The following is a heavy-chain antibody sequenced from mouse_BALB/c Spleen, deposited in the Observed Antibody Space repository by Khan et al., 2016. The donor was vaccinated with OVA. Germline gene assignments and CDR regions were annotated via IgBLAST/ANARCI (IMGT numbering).Heavy chain of an antibody. CDR2: IWRDGNT. CDR1: GFSLTNYG. CDR3: ARQPYYHYNIMDY. V-gene: IGHV2-6-1*01. D-gene: IGHD2-10*01. J-gene: IGHJ4*01. Sequence: QVQLQQSGPGLAAPSQSLSITCTISGFSLTNYGVHWVRQPPGKGLEWLVVIWRDGNTNYYSALKSRLTITKDNSQSQVFLKINSLQTDDTAIYFCARQPYYHYNIMDYWGQGTSVTVSS.